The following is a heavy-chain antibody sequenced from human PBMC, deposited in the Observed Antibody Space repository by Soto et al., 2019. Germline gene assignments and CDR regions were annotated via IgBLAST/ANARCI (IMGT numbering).Heavy chain of an antibody. J-gene: IGHJ4*02. Sequence: QVQLVESGGGVVQPGGSLRLSCAASGLTFSNYAMHWVRQAPGKGLEWVAVMSNDGSNEYYPDSVKGRFTISRDNPKNTLYLQMNSLRAEDTALYYCTLLNYWGQGTLVTVSS. CDR3: TLLNY. CDR2: MSNDGSNE. CDR1: GLTFSNYA. V-gene: IGHV3-30-3*01.